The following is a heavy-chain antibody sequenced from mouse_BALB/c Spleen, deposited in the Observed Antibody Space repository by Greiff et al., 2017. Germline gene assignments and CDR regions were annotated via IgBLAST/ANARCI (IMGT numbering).Heavy chain of an antibody. J-gene: IGHJ3*01. CDR2: ISNGGGST. V-gene: IGHV5-12-2*01. Sequence: EVKVVESGGGLVQPGGSLKLSCAASGFTFSSYTMSWVRQTPEKRLEWVAYISNGGGSTYYPDTVKGRFTISRDNAKNTLYLQMSSLKSEDTAMYYCASPKFITTATPFAYWGQGTLVTVSA. CDR1: GFTFSSYT. CDR3: ASPKFITTATPFAY. D-gene: IGHD1-2*01.